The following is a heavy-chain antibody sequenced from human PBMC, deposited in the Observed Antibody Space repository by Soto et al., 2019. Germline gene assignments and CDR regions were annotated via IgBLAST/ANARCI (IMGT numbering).Heavy chain of an antibody. J-gene: IGHJ6*02. CDR1: GGSISSSNW. V-gene: IGHV4-4*02. CDR3: ARVGSTGGYSYGLPPYYYYGMDV. Sequence: SETLSLTCAVSGGSISSSNWWSGVRQPPGEGLEWIGEIYHSGSTNYNPSLKSRVTISIDKSKNQFSLKLSSVTAADTAVYYCARVGSTGGYSYGLPPYYYYGMDVWGQGTTVTVSS. CDR2: IYHSGST. D-gene: IGHD5-18*01.